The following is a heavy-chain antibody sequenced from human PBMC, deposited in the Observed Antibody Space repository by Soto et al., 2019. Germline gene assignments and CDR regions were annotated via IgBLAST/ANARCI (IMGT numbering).Heavy chain of an antibody. CDR3: ARENLEGLNLFDP. V-gene: IGHV4-34*01. D-gene: IGHD1-1*01. J-gene: IGHJ5*02. Sequence: SETLSLTCAVYGGSFSGYYWSWIRQPPGKGLEWIGEINHSGSTDYNPSLKSRVTISVDTSKNQFSLKLSSVTAADTAVYYCARENLEGLNLFDPWGQGTLVTVSS. CDR2: INHSGST. CDR1: GGSFSGYY.